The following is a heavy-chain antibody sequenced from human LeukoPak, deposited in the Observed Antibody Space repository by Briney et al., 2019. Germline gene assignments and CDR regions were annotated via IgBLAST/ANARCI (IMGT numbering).Heavy chain of an antibody. Sequence: GGSLRLSCAASGFTFSSYWMSWVRQAPGKGLEWVANIKQDGSDKYYVDSVKGRFTISRDNAKNSLHLQMNSLRVEDTAVYFCARENDGFDIWGQGTTVTVSS. CDR2: IKQDGSDK. CDR3: ARENDGFDI. CDR1: GFTFSSYW. J-gene: IGHJ3*02. V-gene: IGHV3-7*01.